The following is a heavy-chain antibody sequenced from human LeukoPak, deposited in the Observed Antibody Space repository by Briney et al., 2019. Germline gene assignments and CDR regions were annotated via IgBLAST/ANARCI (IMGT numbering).Heavy chain of an antibody. V-gene: IGHV3-48*01. CDR2: ISSSSSTI. Sequence: SGGSLRLSCAASGFTFSSYSMTWVRQAPGKGLEWVSYISSSSSTIYYADSVKGRFTISRDNAKNSLYLQMNSLRAEDTAVYYCASSYTPRKMTTVTWGQGTLVTVSS. CDR3: ASSYTPRKMTTVT. J-gene: IGHJ4*02. D-gene: IGHD4-17*01. CDR1: GFTFSSYS.